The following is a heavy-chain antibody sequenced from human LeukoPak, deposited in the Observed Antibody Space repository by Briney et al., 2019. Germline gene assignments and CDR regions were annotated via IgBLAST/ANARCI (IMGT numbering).Heavy chain of an antibody. CDR1: GYSFTSYW. CDR2: IYPGDSDT. J-gene: IGHJ4*02. D-gene: IGHD3-22*01. Sequence: GESLKISCKHSGYSFTSYWIAWVRQMPGKGLEWMGIIYPGDSDTRYSPSFQGQVTISADKSISTTYLQWSSLKASDTAMYYCARGGYYYDSGGAKEYYFDHWGQGTLVTVSS. V-gene: IGHV5-51*01. CDR3: ARGGYYYDSGGAKEYYFDH.